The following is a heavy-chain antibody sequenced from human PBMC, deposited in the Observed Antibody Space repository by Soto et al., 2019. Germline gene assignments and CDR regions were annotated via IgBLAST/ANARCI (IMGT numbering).Heavy chain of an antibody. D-gene: IGHD6-19*01. CDR1: GFTFSIFG. J-gene: IGHJ4*02. Sequence: GGSLRLSCAACGFTFSIFGMHWVRQAPGKGLEWAAIIWYDGSNAYYADSVRGRFTISRDNSKNTVYLQMNSLRAEDTAVYYCARDKGSSTVVSGISQEGYFDSWGQGTLVTVSS. V-gene: IGHV3-33*01. CDR2: IWYDGSNA. CDR3: ARDKGSSTVVSGISQEGYFDS.